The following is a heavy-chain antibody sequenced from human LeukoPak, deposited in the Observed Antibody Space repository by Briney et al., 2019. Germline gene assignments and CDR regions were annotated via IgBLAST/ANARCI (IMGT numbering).Heavy chain of an antibody. Sequence: PGGSLRLSCAASGFTFSSYNMNWVRQAPGKGLEWVSSISSSSKYIYYADSVKGRFTISRDNAKNSLYLQMNSLRAEGTAVYYCAREPFWSGYYSNLHFDYWGQGTLVTVSS. D-gene: IGHD3-3*01. CDR2: ISSSSKYI. CDR1: GFTFSSYN. CDR3: AREPFWSGYYSNLHFDY. J-gene: IGHJ4*02. V-gene: IGHV3-21*01.